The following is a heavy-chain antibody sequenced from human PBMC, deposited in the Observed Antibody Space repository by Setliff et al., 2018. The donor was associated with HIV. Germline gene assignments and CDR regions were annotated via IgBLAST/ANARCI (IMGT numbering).Heavy chain of an antibody. CDR3: ARIPYDGRSYGWFDT. J-gene: IGHJ5*02. D-gene: IGHD3-22*01. CDR2: VDYSGST. V-gene: IGHV4-39*01. Sequence: PSETLSLTCSVSGGSISSGAYYWEWIRQPPGKGLERIGGVDYSGSTYYNASLKSRVTISIDTSRNQFSLKLTSVTAADTAVYYCARIPYDGRSYGWFDTWGQGTLVTVSS. CDR1: GGSISSGAYY.